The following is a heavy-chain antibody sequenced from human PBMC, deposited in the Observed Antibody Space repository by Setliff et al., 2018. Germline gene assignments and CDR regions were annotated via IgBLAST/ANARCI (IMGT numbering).Heavy chain of an antibody. D-gene: IGHD3-10*01. CDR1: GGSVGNSYYY. CDR2: IHSSGSA. J-gene: IGHJ6*03. Sequence: PSETLSLTCTVSGGSVGNSYYYWSWIRQPAGKGLEWIGHIHSSGSANYNSSLEGRLTMSLDPSKKQFSLKLRSVTAADTAVYYCARDWEITVVREVTQYYYYMDIWGKGNAVTVSS. CDR3: ARDWEITVVREVTQYYYYMDI. V-gene: IGHV4-61*09.